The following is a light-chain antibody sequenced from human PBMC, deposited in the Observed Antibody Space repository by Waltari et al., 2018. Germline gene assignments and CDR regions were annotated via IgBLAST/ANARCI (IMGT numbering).Light chain of an antibody. V-gene: IGKV3-15*01. CDR2: GAS. CDR1: QNIDNN. J-gene: IGKJ4*01. CDR3: QQYNRWPPLT. Sequence: EVVTTQSPAALSVSPGERVTISCKASQNIDNNLAWYQQKPGQSPRLLIYGASTRATGVPARFSGSGSGTEFTLTISSLQSEDCAVFYCQQYNRWPPLTFGGGTKVEIK.